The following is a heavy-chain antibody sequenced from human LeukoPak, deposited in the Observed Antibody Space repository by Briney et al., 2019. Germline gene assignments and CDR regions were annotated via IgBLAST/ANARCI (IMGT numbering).Heavy chain of an antibody. D-gene: IGHD5-12*01. J-gene: IGHJ4*02. Sequence: TGGSLRLSCAASGFTFTSYSMNWVRQAPGKGLEWVSGISGSGSSTYYADSVKGQFTISRDNSKNMVYLQMNSLRAEDTAIYYCAKESGYDSTYQFDYWGQGTLVTVSS. CDR1: GFTFTSYS. CDR2: ISGSGSST. V-gene: IGHV3-23*01. CDR3: AKESGYDSTYQFDY.